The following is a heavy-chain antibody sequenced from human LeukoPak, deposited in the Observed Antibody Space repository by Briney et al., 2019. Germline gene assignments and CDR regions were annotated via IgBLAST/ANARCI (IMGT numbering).Heavy chain of an antibody. Sequence: ASVKVSCKASVYTFTCYYIHWVRQAPGQGLEWMGWINPDSGGTNYAQKFQGGVTMTRDTSIRTAYMELSRLRSDDTAVYYCARDGLGGSGAFDIWGQGTMVTVSS. CDR1: VYTFTCYY. V-gene: IGHV1-2*02. CDR2: INPDSGGT. CDR3: ARDGLGGSGAFDI. D-gene: IGHD3-16*01. J-gene: IGHJ3*02.